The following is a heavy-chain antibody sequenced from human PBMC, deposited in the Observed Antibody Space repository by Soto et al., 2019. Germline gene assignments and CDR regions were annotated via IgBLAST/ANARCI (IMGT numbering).Heavy chain of an antibody. J-gene: IGHJ3*02. CDR2: ITASGGTT. CDR1: GFTFSTYS. D-gene: IGHD1-7*01. V-gene: IGHV3-23*01. Sequence: PGGSLRLSCAASGFTFSTYSMSWFRQAPGKGLEWVAHITASGGTTYYADSVKGRFTISRDTSRNTLYLQMNSLRAEDTALYYCAKCMQAYWNYDAHHIWGQGTMVTVSS. CDR3: AKCMQAYWNYDAHHI.